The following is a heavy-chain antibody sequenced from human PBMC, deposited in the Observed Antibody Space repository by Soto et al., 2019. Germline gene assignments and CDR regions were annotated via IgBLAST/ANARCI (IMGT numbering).Heavy chain of an antibody. CDR1: GGSISSGDYY. J-gene: IGHJ5*02. V-gene: IGHV4-30-4*01. Sequence: SETLSLTCTVSGGSISSGDYYWSWIRQPPGKGLEWIGYIYYSGSTYYNPSLKSRVTISVDTSKNQFSLKLSSVTAADTAVYYCAREHDFWSGYSMPAFDPWGQGTLVTVSS. CDR2: IYYSGST. CDR3: AREHDFWSGYSMPAFDP. D-gene: IGHD3-3*01.